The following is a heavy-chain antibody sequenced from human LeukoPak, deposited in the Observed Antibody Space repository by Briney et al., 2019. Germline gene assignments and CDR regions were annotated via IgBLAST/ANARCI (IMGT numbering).Heavy chain of an antibody. D-gene: IGHD3-10*01. CDR1: GFTFSSYS. CDR2: ISSSSGAM. J-gene: IGHJ4*02. V-gene: IGHV3-48*04. CDR3: ARGVAFWFGELFAFDG. Sequence: PGGSLRLSCAASGFTFSSYSMNWVRQAPGKGLEWVSYISSSSGAMYYADSVKGRFTISRDNAKNSLYLQMNSLRAEDTAVYYCARGVAFWFGELFAFDGWGQGTLVTVSS.